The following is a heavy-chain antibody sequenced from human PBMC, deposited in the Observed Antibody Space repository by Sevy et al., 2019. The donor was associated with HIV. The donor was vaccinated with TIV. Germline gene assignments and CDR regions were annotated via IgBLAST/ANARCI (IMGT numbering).Heavy chain of an antibody. CDR2: INPNDGST. Sequence: GASVKVSCKASGYTFTSYYMHWVRQAPGQGLEWMGIINPNDGSTSYAQKFQGRVTMTRDTSTSTVYMELSSLRSEDTAVYYCARDHTVIGSNWYGAFDIWGQGTMVTVSS. CDR1: GYTFTSYY. CDR3: ARDHTVIGSNWYGAFDI. V-gene: IGHV1-46*01. D-gene: IGHD6-13*01. J-gene: IGHJ3*02.